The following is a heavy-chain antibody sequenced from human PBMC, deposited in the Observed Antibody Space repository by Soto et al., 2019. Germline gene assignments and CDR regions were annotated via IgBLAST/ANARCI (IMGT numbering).Heavy chain of an antibody. J-gene: IGHJ6*03. V-gene: IGHV4-59*01. Sequence: ELLSHRKAVDGVTFRDFYWRWILQPPGKGLEWIGYIYYSGSTNYNPSLKSRVTISVDTSKNQFSLKLSSVTAADTAVYYCARGGYDSYYYYYYYMDVWGKGTTVTVSS. D-gene: IGHD5-12*01. CDR1: GVTFRDFY. CDR2: IYYSGST. CDR3: ARGGYDSYYYYYYYMDV.